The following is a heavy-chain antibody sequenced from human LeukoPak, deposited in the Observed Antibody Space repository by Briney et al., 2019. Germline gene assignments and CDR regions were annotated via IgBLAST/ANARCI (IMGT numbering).Heavy chain of an antibody. CDR1: GFTFSSYA. J-gene: IGHJ4*02. V-gene: IGHV3-23*01. D-gene: IGHD1-14*01. CDR2: ISGSGGST. CDR3: AKGGNRRDYYFDY. Sequence: GGSLRLSCAASGFTFSSYAMHWVRQAPGKGLEWVSAISGSGGSTYYADSVKGRFTISRDNSKNTLYLQMNSLRAEDTAVYYCAKGGNRRDYYFDYWGQGTLVTVSS.